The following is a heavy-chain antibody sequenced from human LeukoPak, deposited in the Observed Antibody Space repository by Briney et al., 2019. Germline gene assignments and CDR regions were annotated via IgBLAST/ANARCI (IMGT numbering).Heavy chain of an antibody. V-gene: IGHV3-21*01. Sequence: GGSLRLSCAASGFTFGGYTMSWVRQAPGKGLQWVSTTTSGGDYMYYADPVRGRFTISRDDNKNSLYLHMNSLRAEDTAVYYCARVSIFGVVIANDYWGQGTVVTVSS. CDR1: GFTFGGYT. J-gene: IGHJ4*02. CDR2: TTSGGDYM. CDR3: ARVSIFGVVIANDY. D-gene: IGHD3-16*02.